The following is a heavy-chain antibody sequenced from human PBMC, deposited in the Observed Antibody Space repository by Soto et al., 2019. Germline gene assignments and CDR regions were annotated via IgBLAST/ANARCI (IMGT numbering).Heavy chain of an antibody. CDR3: ARSPDSSGYYPRWYYYGMDV. CDR1: GGSISNYY. V-gene: IGHV4-59*01. CDR2: IYYRGST. J-gene: IGHJ6*02. D-gene: IGHD3-22*01. Sequence: SETLSLTCIVSGGSISNYYWSWIRQPPGKGLEWIGYIYYRGSTNYNPSLKSRVTISVDTSKNQFSLKLSSVTAADTAVYYCARSPDSSGYYPRWYYYGMDVWGQGTTVTVSS.